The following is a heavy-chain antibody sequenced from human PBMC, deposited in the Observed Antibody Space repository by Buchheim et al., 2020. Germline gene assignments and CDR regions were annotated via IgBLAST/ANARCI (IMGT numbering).Heavy chain of an antibody. D-gene: IGHD1-1*01. CDR1: GFTFSKHD. Sequence: EVQLLESGGGLVQPGGSLRLSCVASGFTFSKHDMNWVRQAPGKGPQWVSGITIGGDTYYADSVKGRVTISRDNSKEPLYLQMNSLRAEDTAIYYCANLQLPSNWGQGTL. CDR2: ITIGGDT. J-gene: IGHJ4*02. V-gene: IGHV3-23*01. CDR3: ANLQLPSN.